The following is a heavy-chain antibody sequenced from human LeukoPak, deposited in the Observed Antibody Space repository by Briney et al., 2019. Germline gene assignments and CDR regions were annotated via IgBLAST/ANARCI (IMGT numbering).Heavy chain of an antibody. D-gene: IGHD3-22*01. V-gene: IGHV3-23*01. Sequence: PGGSLRLSCAASGFTFTSYAKSWVRQAPGKGLQWVSAIRGSGGSTYYADSVKGRFTISRDNSKNTLYLQMNSLRAEDTAVYYCAKALGLDSSGYYYGSFDPWGQGTLVTVSS. CDR3: AKALGLDSSGYYYGSFDP. J-gene: IGHJ5*02. CDR2: IRGSGGST. CDR1: GFTFTSYA.